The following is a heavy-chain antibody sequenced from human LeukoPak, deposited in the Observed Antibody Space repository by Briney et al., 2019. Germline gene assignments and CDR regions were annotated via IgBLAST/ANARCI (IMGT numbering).Heavy chain of an antibody. CDR2: ISGSGGST. V-gene: IGHV3-23*01. CDR1: GFTFSSYA. J-gene: IGHJ3*02. Sequence: GGSLRLSCAASGFTFSSYAMSWVRQAPGKGLEWVSAISGSGGSTYYADSEKGRFTICRDNSKSTLYLQMNSLRAEDTAVYYCAKNQSVSGQADAFDIWGKGTMVTVSS. D-gene: IGHD1-14*01. CDR3: AKNQSVSGQADAFDI.